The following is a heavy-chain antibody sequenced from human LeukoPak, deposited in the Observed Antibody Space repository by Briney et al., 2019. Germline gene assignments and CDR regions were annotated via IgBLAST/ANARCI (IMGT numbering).Heavy chain of an antibody. J-gene: IGHJ6*03. CDR3: ARSYDFWSGYYEDYYYMDV. CDR2: MNPNSGNT. CDR1: GYTSTSYD. V-gene: IGHV1-8*03. Sequence: ASVKVSCKASGYTSTSYDINWVRQATGQGLEWMGWMNPNSGNTGYAQKFQGRVTITRNTSISTAYMELSSLRSEDTAVYYCARSYDFWSGYYEDYYYMDVWGKGTTVTVSS. D-gene: IGHD3-3*01.